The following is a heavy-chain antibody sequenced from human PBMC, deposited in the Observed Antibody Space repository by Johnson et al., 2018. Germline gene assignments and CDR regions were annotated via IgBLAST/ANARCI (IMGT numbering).Heavy chain of an antibody. V-gene: IGHV3-15*01. J-gene: IGHJ3*02. CDR2: IKSKTDGGTT. Sequence: VQLVESGGGLVKPGGSLRLSCAASGFTFSNAWMSWVRQAPGKGLEWVGRIKSKTDGGTTDYAAPVKGRFTISRDDSKNTLDLQMNSLKTEDTAVYYCTAQPGYCSNTSCSFPYAFDIWGQGTMVTVSS. D-gene: IGHD2-2*01. CDR1: GFTFSNAW. CDR3: TAQPGYCSNTSCSFPYAFDI.